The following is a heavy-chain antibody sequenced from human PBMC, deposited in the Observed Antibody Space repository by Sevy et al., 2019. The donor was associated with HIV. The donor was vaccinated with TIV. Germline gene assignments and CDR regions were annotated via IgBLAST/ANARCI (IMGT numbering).Heavy chain of an antibody. CDR3: ARDALDYVWGNMYNWFDP. J-gene: IGHJ5*02. D-gene: IGHD3-16*01. V-gene: IGHV3-48*02. CDR2: ISSSSSTI. Sequence: GGSLRLSCAASGFTFSSYSMNWVRQAPGKGLEWISYISSSSSTIYYADSVKGRFTISGDNAKNSLYLQMNSLRDEDTAVYYCARDALDYVWGNMYNWFDPWGQGTLVTVSS. CDR1: GFTFSSYS.